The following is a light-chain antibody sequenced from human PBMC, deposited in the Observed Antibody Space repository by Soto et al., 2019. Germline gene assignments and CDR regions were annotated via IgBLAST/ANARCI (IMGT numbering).Light chain of an antibody. V-gene: IGLV1-40*01. CDR1: SSNIGAGYV. CDR3: QSYDNNSDYV. J-gene: IGLJ1*01. Sequence: QSVLTQLPSVSGAPGQRVTISCTGSSSNIGAGYVVHWYQQLPGAAPKLLIFSDNNRPSGVPDRFSGSKSGTSASLAITGLRAEDEADYYCQSYDNNSDYVFGTGTKVTVL. CDR2: SDN.